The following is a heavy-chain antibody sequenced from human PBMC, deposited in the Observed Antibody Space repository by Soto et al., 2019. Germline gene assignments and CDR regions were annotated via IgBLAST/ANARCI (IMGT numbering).Heavy chain of an antibody. J-gene: IGHJ4*02. V-gene: IGHV1-69*02. CDR3: ASDPSHYYDSSGSDY. D-gene: IGHD3-22*01. Sequence: QVQLVQSGAEVKKPGSSVKVSCKASGGTFSSYTISWVRQAPGQGLEWMGRIIPILGIANYAQKFQGRVTITADKSTSTAYMELSSLRSEDTAVYYCASDPSHYYDSSGSDYWGQGTLVTVSS. CDR1: GGTFSSYT. CDR2: IIPILGIA.